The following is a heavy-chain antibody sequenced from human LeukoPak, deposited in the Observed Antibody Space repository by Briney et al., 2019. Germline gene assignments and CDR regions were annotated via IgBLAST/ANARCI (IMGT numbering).Heavy chain of an antibody. CDR3: TTSPAVAS. V-gene: IGHV3-53*01. Sequence: GGSLRLSCAASGFTGSNNYMTWVRQAPGKGLEWVSLIYSGGTTFYTDSVKGRFTISRDSSKNTLYLQMNNLKAEDTAVYYCTTSPAVASWGQGTLVTVSS. D-gene: IGHD4-23*01. CDR2: IYSGGTT. J-gene: IGHJ5*02. CDR1: GFTGSNNY.